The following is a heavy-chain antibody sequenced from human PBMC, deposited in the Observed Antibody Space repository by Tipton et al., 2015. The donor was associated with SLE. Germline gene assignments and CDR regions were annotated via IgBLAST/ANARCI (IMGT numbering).Heavy chain of an antibody. J-gene: IGHJ4*02. V-gene: IGHV4-34*01. CDR1: GGSYTSYY. Sequence: TLSLTCDISGGSYTSYYWSWIRQPPGKGLQWIGEINYLGTTNYNPSLRSRVTISGDPSKTQFSLNLNSVSAADTAVYFCAGGRYFNFQGFVAEPALSAERRFDHWGQGTLVTISS. CDR3: AGGRYFNFQGFVAEPALSAERRFDH. CDR2: INYLGTT. D-gene: IGHD1-14*01.